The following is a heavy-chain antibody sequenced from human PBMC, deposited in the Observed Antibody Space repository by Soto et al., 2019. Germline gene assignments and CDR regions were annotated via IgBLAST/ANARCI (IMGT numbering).Heavy chain of an antibody. CDR3: AKARGVHYGMDV. D-gene: IGHD3-10*01. Sequence: QVQLVESGGGVVQPGRSLRLSCAASGFTFSSYGMHWVRQAPGKGLEWVAVISYDGSNKYYVDSVKGRFAISRDNSKNTLYLQMNSLRAEDTAVYYCAKARGVHYGMDVWGQGTTVTVSS. V-gene: IGHV3-30*18. J-gene: IGHJ6*02. CDR2: ISYDGSNK. CDR1: GFTFSSYG.